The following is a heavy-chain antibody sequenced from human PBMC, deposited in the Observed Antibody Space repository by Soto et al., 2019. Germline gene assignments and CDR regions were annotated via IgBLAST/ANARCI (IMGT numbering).Heavy chain of an antibody. Sequence: PGGSLRLSCAASGFTFSSYGMHWVRQAPGKGLEWVAVISYDGSNKYYADSVKGRFTISRDNSKNTLYLQMNSLRAEDTAVYYCAKDNRLGESSFIDYWGQGTLVTVSS. V-gene: IGHV3-30*18. CDR1: GFTFSSYG. CDR3: AKDNRLGESSFIDY. J-gene: IGHJ4*02. D-gene: IGHD3-16*02. CDR2: ISYDGSNK.